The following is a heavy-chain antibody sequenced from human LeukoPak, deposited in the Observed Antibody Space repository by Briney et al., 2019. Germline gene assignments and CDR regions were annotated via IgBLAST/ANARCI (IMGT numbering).Heavy chain of an antibody. J-gene: IGHJ5*02. CDR1: GFTFDDYA. CDR3: ARALGYCSSTSCYGDNWFDP. V-gene: IGHV3-9*01. D-gene: IGHD2-2*01. CDR2: ISWNSGSI. Sequence: PGRSLRLSCAASGFTFDDYAMHWVRQAPGKGLEWVSGISWNSGSIGYADSVKGRFTISRDNAKNSLYLQMNSLRAEDTALYYCARALGYCSSTSCYGDNWFDPWGQGTLVTVSS.